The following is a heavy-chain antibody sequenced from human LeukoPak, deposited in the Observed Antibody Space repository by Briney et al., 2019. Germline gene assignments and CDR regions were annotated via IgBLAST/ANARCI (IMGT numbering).Heavy chain of an antibody. CDR1: EFTFSDYW. V-gene: IGHV3-7*01. Sequence: GGSLRLSCATSEFTFSDYWLTWVRQAPGKGLEWVANINEDGSVRNYVDSVKGRFTISRDNAKNSVYLLLNSLTPEDTAVYYCARDLRAGGTWSYGVYFDLWGRGTLVTVSS. D-gene: IGHD4-17*01. CDR3: ARDLRAGGTWSYGVYFDL. J-gene: IGHJ2*01. CDR2: INEDGSVR.